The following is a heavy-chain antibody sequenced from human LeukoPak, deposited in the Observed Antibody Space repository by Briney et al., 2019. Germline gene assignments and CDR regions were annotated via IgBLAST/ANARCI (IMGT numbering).Heavy chain of an antibody. J-gene: IGHJ4*02. CDR2: IIPIFGTA. CDR1: GGTFSSYA. V-gene: IGHV1-69*06. D-gene: IGHD6-19*01. CDR3: AASSSGWKPPYFDY. Sequence: SVKVSCKASGGTFSSYAISWVRQAPGQGLEWMGGIIPIFGTANYAQKFQGRVTITADKSTSTANMELSSLRSEDTAVYYCAASSSGWKPPYFDYWGQGTLVTVSS.